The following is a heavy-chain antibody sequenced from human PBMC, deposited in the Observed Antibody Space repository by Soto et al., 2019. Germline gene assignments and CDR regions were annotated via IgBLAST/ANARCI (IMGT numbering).Heavy chain of an antibody. J-gene: IGHJ6*02. V-gene: IGHV1-18*01. CDR3: GKNGQPPYYAYGLDV. CDR1: GYTFSRYG. Sequence: QGQLVQSGGEVKKPGASVKVSCRASGYTFSRYGISWVRQAPGQGLEWMGWISGYNGDTNYAQKFQGRVTMTIDTSTTTAYMELRSLTSDDTAVYYCGKNGQPPYYAYGLDVWGQGTTVTVSS. CDR2: ISGYNGDT. D-gene: IGHD2-8*01.